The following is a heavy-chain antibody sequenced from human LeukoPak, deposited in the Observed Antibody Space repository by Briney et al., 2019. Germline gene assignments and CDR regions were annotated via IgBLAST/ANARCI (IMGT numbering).Heavy chain of an antibody. J-gene: IGHJ5*02. CDR1: GGTFSSYA. D-gene: IGHD4-23*01. Sequence: SVKVSCTASGGTFSSYAISWVRQAPGQGLEWMGRIIPIFGIANYAQKFQGRVTITADKSTSTAYMELSSLRSEDTAVYYCAREEGRITPFDPWGQGTLVTVSS. CDR3: AREEGRITPFDP. CDR2: IIPIFGIA. V-gene: IGHV1-69*04.